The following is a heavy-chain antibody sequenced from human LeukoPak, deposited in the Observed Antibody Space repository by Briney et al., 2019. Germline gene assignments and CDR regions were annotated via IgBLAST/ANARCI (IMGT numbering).Heavy chain of an antibody. D-gene: IGHD5-12*01. CDR3: ARYNGYAGDYFDY. Sequence: SETLSLTCTVSGGSITPYYWGWIRQPPGKGLEWIGYIYYSGNMNYNSSLKSRVTMSVDTSKNQFSLKLTSVTAADTAVYYCARYNGYAGDYFDYWGQGTLVSVSS. CDR1: GGSITPYY. J-gene: IGHJ4*02. V-gene: IGHV4-59*08. CDR2: IYYSGNM.